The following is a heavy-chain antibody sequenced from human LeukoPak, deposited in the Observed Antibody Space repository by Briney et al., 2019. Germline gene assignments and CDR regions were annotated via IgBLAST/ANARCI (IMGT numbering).Heavy chain of an antibody. J-gene: IGHJ3*02. CDR2: IYYSGST. CDR1: GGSFSGYY. CDR3: ARILRYLEDAFDI. Sequence: SETLSLTCAVYGGSFSGYYWSWIRQHPGKGLEWIRYIYYSGSTYYNPSLKSRVTISVGTSKNQFSLKLSSVTAADTAVYYCARILRYLEDAFDIWGQGTMVTVSS. D-gene: IGHD3-3*01. V-gene: IGHV4-31*11.